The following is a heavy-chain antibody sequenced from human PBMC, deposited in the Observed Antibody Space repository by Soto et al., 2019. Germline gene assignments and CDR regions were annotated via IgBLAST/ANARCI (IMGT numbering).Heavy chain of an antibody. CDR1: GFTFSSYG. Sequence: QVQLVESGGGVVQPGRSLRLSCAASGFTFSSYGMHCVRQAPGKGLEWVAVISYDGSNKYYADSVKGRFTISRDKSKNTLYLQMNSLRAEDTAVYYCAKDLLGPGRAYGMDVWGQGTTVTVSS. J-gene: IGHJ6*02. CDR2: ISYDGSNK. V-gene: IGHV3-30*18. CDR3: AKDLLGPGRAYGMDV. D-gene: IGHD7-27*01.